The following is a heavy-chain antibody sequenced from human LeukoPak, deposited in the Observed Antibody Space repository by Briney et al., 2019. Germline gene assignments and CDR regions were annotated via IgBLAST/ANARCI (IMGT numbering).Heavy chain of an antibody. V-gene: IGHV4-34*01. CDR3: ASLNHYGSGDY. Sequence: SETLSLTCAVYGGSFSGYYWSWIRQPPGKGLEWIGEINHSGSTNYNPSLKSRVTISVDTSKNQFSLKLSSVTAADTAVYYCASLNHYGSGDYWGQGTLVTVSS. J-gene: IGHJ4*02. D-gene: IGHD3-10*01. CDR2: INHSGST. CDR1: GGSFSGYY.